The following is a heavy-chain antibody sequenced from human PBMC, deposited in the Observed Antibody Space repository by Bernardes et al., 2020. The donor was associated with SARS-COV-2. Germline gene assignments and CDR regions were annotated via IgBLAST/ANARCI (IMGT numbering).Heavy chain of an antibody. J-gene: IGHJ4*02. Sequence: SETLSLICVVSGASISNSIYYWGWIRQPPGKGPEWIGSMSYSGSTYYNPSLRSRVTISLDTSRSQFSLKLGSVTAADTAVYYCASAPNENFFDFWGQGTLVTVSS. CDR3: ASAPNENFFDF. CDR2: MSYSGST. V-gene: IGHV4-39*01. CDR1: GASISNSIYY.